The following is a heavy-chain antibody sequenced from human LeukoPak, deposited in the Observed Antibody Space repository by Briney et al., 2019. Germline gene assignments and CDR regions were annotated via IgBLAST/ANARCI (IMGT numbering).Heavy chain of an antibody. CDR1: GYTFTSYD. CDR3: ARGYSGSYSDYYYIDV. Sequence: ASVKVSCKASGYTFTSYDINWVRQATGQGLEWMGWMNPNSGNTGYAQKFQGRVTMTRNTSISTAYMELSSLRSEDTAVYYCARGYSGSYSDYYYIDVWGKGTTVTVSS. J-gene: IGHJ6*03. V-gene: IGHV1-8*01. D-gene: IGHD1-26*01. CDR2: MNPNSGNT.